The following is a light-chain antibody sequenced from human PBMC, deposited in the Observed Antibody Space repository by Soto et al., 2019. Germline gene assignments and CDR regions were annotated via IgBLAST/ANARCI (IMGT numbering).Light chain of an antibody. CDR3: QHCGWDPIPIT. Sequence: EIVMTQSPATLSASPGERATISCRASQSVSSNLAWYQQKPGQAPRLLIYDAFTRATGIPASFNGSGSGTEYTLSTISLQSEESAVYYCQHCGWDPIPITFGGGTKVEIK. V-gene: IGKV3-15*01. J-gene: IGKJ4*01. CDR2: DAF. CDR1: QSVSSN.